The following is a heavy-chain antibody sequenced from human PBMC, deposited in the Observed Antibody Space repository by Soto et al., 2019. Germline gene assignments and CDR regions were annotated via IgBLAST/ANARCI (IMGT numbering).Heavy chain of an antibody. CDR3: ARHGLNSGSYVADAFDI. V-gene: IGHV4-39*01. CDR1: GGSISSSSYY. Sequence: SQTLSLTRTVSGGSISSSSYYWRRLRHPPGKGLEWIGSISHSRRTYYNPSIKSRVTISVDTSKNQFSLKLSSVTAADTALYYCARHGLNSGSYVADAFDIWGQGTMVA. J-gene: IGHJ3*02. CDR2: ISHSRRT. D-gene: IGHD1-26*01.